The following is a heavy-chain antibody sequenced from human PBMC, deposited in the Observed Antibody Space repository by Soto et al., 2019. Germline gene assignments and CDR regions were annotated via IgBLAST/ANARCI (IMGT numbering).Heavy chain of an antibody. Sequence: SETLSLTCTVSGGSISSYYWSWIRQPPGKGLEWIGYIYYSGSTNYNPSLKSRVTISVDTSKNQFSLKLSSVTAADTAVYYCARVVDSSGWPNWFDPWGQGTLVTVSS. CDR2: IYYSGST. J-gene: IGHJ5*02. CDR1: GGSISSYY. V-gene: IGHV4-59*12. D-gene: IGHD6-19*01. CDR3: ARVVDSSGWPNWFDP.